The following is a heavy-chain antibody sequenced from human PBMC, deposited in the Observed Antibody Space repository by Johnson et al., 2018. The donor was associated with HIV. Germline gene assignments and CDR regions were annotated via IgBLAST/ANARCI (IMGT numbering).Heavy chain of an antibody. CDR3: ARARVGYSFAGWGTDAFDI. CDR2: IQHAGREK. V-gene: IGHV3-7*03. CDR1: AFSFSIYW. Sequence: VQLVESGGGLVQPGGSLRLSCPASAFSFSIYWMTWVRHAPGNGLEWVASIQHAGREKYYVDSVKGRFTISSENAKNSLYLQLTSLRAEDTAVYYCARARVGYSFAGWGTDAFDIWGQGTMVTVS. J-gene: IGHJ3*02. D-gene: IGHD5-18*01.